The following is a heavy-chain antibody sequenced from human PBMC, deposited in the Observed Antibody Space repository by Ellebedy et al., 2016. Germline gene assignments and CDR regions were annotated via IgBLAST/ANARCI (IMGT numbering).Heavy chain of an antibody. Sequence: SEALSLTXTVSGDSINSYYWSWIRQPPGKGLEWIGYIFYSGSTNYNPSLKSRVTISVDTSKNQFSLKLSSVTAADTAVYYCARVLGTDAFDIWGQGTMVTVSS. D-gene: IGHD2-8*02. V-gene: IGHV4-59*08. J-gene: IGHJ3*02. CDR2: IFYSGST. CDR1: GDSINSYY. CDR3: ARVLGTDAFDI.